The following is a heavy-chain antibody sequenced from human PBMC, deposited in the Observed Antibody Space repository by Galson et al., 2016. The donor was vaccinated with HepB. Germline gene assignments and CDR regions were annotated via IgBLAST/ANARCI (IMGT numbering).Heavy chain of an antibody. CDR3: ARDSLGRLYYYYGMDV. D-gene: IGHD1-26*01. CDR2: ISAYNGNT. V-gene: IGHV1-18*01. J-gene: IGHJ6*02. Sequence: SVKVSCKASGYTFINYGISWVRQAPGQGLEWMGWISAYNGNTNYPQKLQGRVTMTTDTTTSTDYMELRSLRSDDTAIYYCARDSLGRLYYYYGMDVWGQGTTVTVSS. CDR1: GYTFINYG.